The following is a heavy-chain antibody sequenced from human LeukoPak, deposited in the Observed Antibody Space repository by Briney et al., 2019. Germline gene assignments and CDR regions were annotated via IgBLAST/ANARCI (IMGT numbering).Heavy chain of an antibody. CDR2: ITRSGQNT. V-gene: IGHV3-23*01. CDR3: VKDDYCSIPGCVIDALVV. CDR1: GFPFGDFA. J-gene: IGHJ3*01. Sequence: PGGSLTPSRAPSGFPFGDFAMTWVRQVPGGGLQWVSTITRSGQNTYYADSVEGRFTTSTADYKGMWYLQMNSLRAENTAMYYCVKDDYCSIPGCVIDALVVWGQGTVVTVSS. D-gene: IGHD4-11*01.